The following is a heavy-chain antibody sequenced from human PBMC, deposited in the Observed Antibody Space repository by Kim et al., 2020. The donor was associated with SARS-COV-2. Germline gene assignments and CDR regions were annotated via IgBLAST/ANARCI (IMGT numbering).Heavy chain of an antibody. Sequence: ASVKVSCKASGYTFTSYGISWVRQAPGQGLEWMGWIRAYNGNTNYAQKLQGRVTMTTDTSTSTAYMELRSLRSDDTAVYYCASGSITMVRGVLFDYWGQGTLVNVSS. CDR3: ASGSITMVRGVLFDY. CDR1: GYTFTSYG. D-gene: IGHD3-10*01. CDR2: IRAYNGNT. J-gene: IGHJ4*02. V-gene: IGHV1-18*01.